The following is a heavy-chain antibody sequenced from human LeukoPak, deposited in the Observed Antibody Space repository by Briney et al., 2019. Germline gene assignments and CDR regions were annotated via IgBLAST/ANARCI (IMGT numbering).Heavy chain of an antibody. V-gene: IGHV7-4-1*02. D-gene: IGHD5-18*01. CDR2: INTNTGNP. CDR3: ARASPPWGLIQLWSEYYFDY. J-gene: IGHJ4*02. Sequence: GASVTVSCKASGYTFTSYAMNWVRQAPGQGLEWMGWINTNTGNPTYAQGFTGRFVFSLDTSVSTAYLQISSLKAEDTAVYYCARASPPWGLIQLWSEYYFDYWGQGTLVTVSS. CDR1: GYTFTSYA.